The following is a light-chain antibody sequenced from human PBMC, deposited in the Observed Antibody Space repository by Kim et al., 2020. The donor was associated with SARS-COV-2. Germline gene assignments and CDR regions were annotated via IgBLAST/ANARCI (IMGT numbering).Light chain of an antibody. J-gene: IGLJ2*01. CDR1: SGSIASNY. Sequence: NFMLTQPHSVSESPGKTVTISCTRSSGSIASNYVQWYQQRPGSAPTTVIYEDNQRPSGVPDRFSGSFDSSSNSASLTISGLKTEDEADYYCQSYDSSIPVVFGGGTQLTVL. CDR3: QSYDSSIPVV. V-gene: IGLV6-57*04. CDR2: EDN.